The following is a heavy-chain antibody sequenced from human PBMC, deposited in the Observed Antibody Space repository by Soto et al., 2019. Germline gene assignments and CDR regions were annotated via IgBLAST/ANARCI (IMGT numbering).Heavy chain of an antibody. Sequence: PGGSLRLSCEASGFTFSSYAMSWVRQAPGKGLEWVSAISGSGGFTYYADSVKGRFTISRDNSKNTLYLQMNGLRAEDTAVYSCAKDIKSLLWFDPWGQGTLVTVSS. V-gene: IGHV3-23*01. J-gene: IGHJ5*02. D-gene: IGHD3-10*01. CDR2: ISGSGGFT. CDR3: AKDIKSLLWFDP. CDR1: GFTFSSYA.